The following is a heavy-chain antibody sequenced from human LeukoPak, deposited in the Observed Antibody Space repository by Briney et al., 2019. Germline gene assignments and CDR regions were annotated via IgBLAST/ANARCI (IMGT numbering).Heavy chain of an antibody. CDR3: VNGRFLDS. V-gene: IGHV3-30-3*01. J-gene: IGHJ4*02. Sequence: PGGSLRLSCAASGFTFSSYAMHWVRQAPGKGLEWVAVISYDGSNKYYADSVKGRFTISRDNSKDTLYLQMNSLRAEDTAVYYSVNGRFLDSWGRGTLVTVSS. CDR1: GFTFSSYA. D-gene: IGHD3-3*01. CDR2: ISYDGSNK.